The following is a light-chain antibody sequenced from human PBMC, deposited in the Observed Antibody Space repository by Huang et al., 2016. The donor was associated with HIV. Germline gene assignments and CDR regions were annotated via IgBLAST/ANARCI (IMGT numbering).Light chain of an antibody. V-gene: IGKV3-20*01. CDR2: GTS. J-gene: IGKJ2*01. CDR3: QQYSNAPPGT. Sequence: EIVLTQSPGTLSLSPGERATLSCRASQSVSSGHLAWYQQKHGQAPRLLIYGTSSRATGIPDRFSGSGSGTDFTLTISRLEPEDFAVYFCQQYSNAPPGTFGLGTRLEIK. CDR1: QSVSSGH.